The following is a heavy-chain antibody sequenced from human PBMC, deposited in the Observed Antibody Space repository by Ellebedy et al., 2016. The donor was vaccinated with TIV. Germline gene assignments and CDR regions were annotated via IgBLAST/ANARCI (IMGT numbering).Heavy chain of an antibody. V-gene: IGHV3-30-3*01. D-gene: IGHD6-19*01. CDR1: GFTFNSYA. J-gene: IGHJ4*02. CDR3: ARDLDKSSGWYGGAAY. Sequence: GESLKISCAASGFTFNSYAMHWVRPAPGKGLEWVAVISHDGSSQYYADSVKGRFTVSRDNSMTTVYLEMNSLRAEDTALYYCARDLDKSSGWYGGAAYWGQGTLVTVSS. CDR2: ISHDGSSQ.